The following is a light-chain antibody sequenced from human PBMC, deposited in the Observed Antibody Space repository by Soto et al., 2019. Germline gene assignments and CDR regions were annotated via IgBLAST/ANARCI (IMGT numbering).Light chain of an antibody. CDR3: QSYDNSLSAYV. CDR1: SSNIGSNY. Sequence: QSVLAQPPSASWTPGQRVTISCSGSSSNIGSNYVYWYQQLPGTAPKLLIYRNNQRPSGVPDRFSGSKSGTSASLAITGLQADDEADYYCQSYDNSLSAYVFGTGTKVTV. J-gene: IGLJ1*01. CDR2: RNN. V-gene: IGLV1-47*01.